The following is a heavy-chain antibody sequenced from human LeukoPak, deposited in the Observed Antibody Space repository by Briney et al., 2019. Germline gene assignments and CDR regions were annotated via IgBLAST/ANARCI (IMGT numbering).Heavy chain of an antibody. V-gene: IGHV1-2*02. CDR2: INPNSGGT. CDR1: GYTFTDYY. J-gene: IGHJ4*02. Sequence: ASVKVSCKASGYTFTDYYLHWVRQAPGQGLEWMAWINPNSGGTNYAQKFQGRVTMTRDMSTSTVYMELSSLRSEDTAVYYCATTLTLDYWGQGTLVTVSS. CDR3: ATTLTLDY. D-gene: IGHD1/OR15-1a*01.